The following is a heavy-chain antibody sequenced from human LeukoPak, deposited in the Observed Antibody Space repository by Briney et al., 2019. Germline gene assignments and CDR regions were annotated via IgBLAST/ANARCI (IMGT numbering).Heavy chain of an antibody. D-gene: IGHD4-17*01. CDR3: ATGGHYGGS. V-gene: IGHV3-15*01. CDR2: IRSKLDGGTI. J-gene: IGHJ4*02. CDR1: GFTFTNAW. Sequence: PGGSLRLSCAASGFTFTNAWMSWVRQAPGKGLEWVGRIRSKLDGGTIDYAAPVKGRFTISRDDSKSTLYLQMNSLKTEDTAVYYCATGGHYGGSWGQGTLVTVSS.